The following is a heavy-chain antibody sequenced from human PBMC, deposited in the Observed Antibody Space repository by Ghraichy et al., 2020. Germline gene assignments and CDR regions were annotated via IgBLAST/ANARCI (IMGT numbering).Heavy chain of an antibody. Sequence: GGSLRLSCAASGFTFSSYAMSWVRQAPGKGLEWVSAISGSGGSTYYADSVKGRFTISRDNSKNTLYLQMNSLRAEDTAVYYCAKYGVFMWLGLRDYYYGMDVWGQGTTVTVSS. V-gene: IGHV3-23*01. CDR1: GFTFSSYA. J-gene: IGHJ6*02. CDR2: ISGSGGST. D-gene: IGHD6-19*01. CDR3: AKYGVFMWLGLRDYYYGMDV.